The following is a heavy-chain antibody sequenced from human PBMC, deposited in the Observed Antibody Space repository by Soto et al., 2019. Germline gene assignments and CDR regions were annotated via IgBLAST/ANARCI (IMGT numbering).Heavy chain of an antibody. J-gene: IGHJ3*02. D-gene: IGHD2-15*01. CDR2: IYYSGST. Sequence: PSETLSLTCTVSGGSISSSSYYWGWIRQPPGKGLEWIGSIYYSGSTYYNPSLKSRVTISVDTSKNQFSLKLISGTAADTAVYYCASTFPLYCRSRIRYSVHAFDIWGQGTMVTVSS. CDR1: GGSISSSSYY. CDR3: ASTFPLYCRSRIRYSVHAFDI. V-gene: IGHV4-39*01.